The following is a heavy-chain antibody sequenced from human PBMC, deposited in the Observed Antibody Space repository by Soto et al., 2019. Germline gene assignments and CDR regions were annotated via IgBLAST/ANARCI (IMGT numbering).Heavy chain of an antibody. D-gene: IGHD3-9*01. CDR3: ARPQIDILTGYYYGMDV. J-gene: IGHJ6*02. CDR1: GYSFTSYW. V-gene: IGHV5-10-1*01. Sequence: PGESLKISCKGSGYSFTSYWISWVRQMPGKGLEWMGRIDPSDSYTNYSPSFQGHVTISADKSISTAYLQCSSLKASDTAMYYCARPQIDILTGYYYGMDVWGQGSTVTVSS. CDR2: IDPSDSYT.